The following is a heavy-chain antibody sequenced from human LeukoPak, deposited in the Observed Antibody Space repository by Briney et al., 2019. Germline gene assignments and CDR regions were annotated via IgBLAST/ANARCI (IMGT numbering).Heavy chain of an antibody. D-gene: IGHD5-18*01. Sequence: PSETLSLTCAVYGGSFSGYYWSWIRQPPGKGLEWIGEINHSGSTNYNPSLKSRVTISVDTSKNQFSLKLSSVTAADTAVYYCARRPGPTAMATPVYYYYMDVWGKGTTVTVPS. CDR1: GGSFSGYY. CDR3: ARRPGPTAMATPVYYYYMDV. J-gene: IGHJ6*03. V-gene: IGHV4-34*01. CDR2: INHSGST.